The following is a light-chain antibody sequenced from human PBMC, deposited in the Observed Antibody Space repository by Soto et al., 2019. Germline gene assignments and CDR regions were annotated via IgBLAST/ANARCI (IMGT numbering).Light chain of an antibody. V-gene: IGKV2-30*02. CDR1: QSLIHSDGNTY. J-gene: IGKJ3*01. CDR3: MQGRHWPYT. CDR2: HVS. Sequence: DVVVTQSPLSLPVTLGQPASISCRSSQSLIHSDGNTYLHWFQQWPGQSPRRLIYHVSTRDSGVPDRFSGSGSGTDFTLEISRVEAEDVGVYYCMQGRHWPYTFGPGTTVDIK.